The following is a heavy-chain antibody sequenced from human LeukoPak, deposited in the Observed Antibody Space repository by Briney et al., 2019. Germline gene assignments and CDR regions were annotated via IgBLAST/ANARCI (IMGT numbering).Heavy chain of an antibody. CDR3: ARDRGYSYGFDY. D-gene: IGHD5-18*01. CDR1: GGSISSSSYY. Sequence: SETLSLTCTVSGGSISSSSYYGGWIRQPPGKGLEWIGSIYNTGNSNYNPSLKSRVTLSVDPSKNQFSLKLTSVTAADTAVYYCARDRGYSYGFDYWGQGTLVTVSS. CDR2: IYNTGNS. J-gene: IGHJ4*02. V-gene: IGHV4-39*02.